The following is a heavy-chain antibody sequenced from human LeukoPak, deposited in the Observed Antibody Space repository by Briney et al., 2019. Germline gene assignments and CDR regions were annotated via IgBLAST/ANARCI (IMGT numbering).Heavy chain of an antibody. Sequence: GGSLRLSCAASGLTFNTYAMSWVRQARGKGLQWVSTVRCSCSGTFSGSSVKCRFTISRDNSTNTLFLQMNSLTADDTAVYFCAKGPSAGLRYWYFDLWGRGSLVTVSS. CDR1: GLTFNTYA. D-gene: IGHD2-21*02. CDR3: AKGPSAGLRYWYFDL. J-gene: IGHJ2*01. V-gene: IGHV3-23*01. CDR2: VRCSCSGT.